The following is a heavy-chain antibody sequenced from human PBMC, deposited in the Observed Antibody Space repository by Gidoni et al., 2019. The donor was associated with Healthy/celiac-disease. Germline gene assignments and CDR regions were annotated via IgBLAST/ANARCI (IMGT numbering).Heavy chain of an antibody. V-gene: IGHV4-39*01. J-gene: IGHJ4*02. CDR3: ASFYDSSGYYDLEVFDY. CDR1: GGSISSSSYY. Sequence: QLQLQESGPGLVKPSETLSLTCTVSGGSISSSSYYWGWIRPPPGKGLEWIGSIYYSGSTYYNPSLKSRVTISVDTSKNQFSLKLSAVTAADTAVYYGASFYDSSGYYDLEVFDYWGQGTLVTVSS. D-gene: IGHD3-22*01. CDR2: IYYSGST.